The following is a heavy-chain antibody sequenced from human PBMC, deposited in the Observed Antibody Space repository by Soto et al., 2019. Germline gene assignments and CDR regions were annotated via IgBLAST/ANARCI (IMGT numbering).Heavy chain of an antibody. J-gene: IGHJ3*02. CDR3: ARSGPTYDYVWRDAFDI. V-gene: IGHV1-46*01. D-gene: IGHD3-16*01. CDR2: INPSGGST. CDR1: GYTFTSYY. Sequence: ASVKVSCKASGYTFTSYYMHWVRQAPGQGLEWMGIINPSGGSTSYAQKFQGRVTMTRDTSTSTVYMELSSLRSEDTAVYYCARSGPTYDYVWRDAFDIWGQGTMVTVSS.